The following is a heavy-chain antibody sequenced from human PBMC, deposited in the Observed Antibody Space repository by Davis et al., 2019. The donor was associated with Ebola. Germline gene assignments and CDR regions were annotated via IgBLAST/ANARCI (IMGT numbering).Heavy chain of an antibody. D-gene: IGHD3-22*01. CDR3: TLEVYYYDSSGYWYGMDV. CDR2: IRSKANSYAT. V-gene: IGHV3-73*01. CDR1: GFTFSGSA. J-gene: IGHJ6*02. Sequence: GGSLRLSCAASGFTFSGSAMHWVRQASGKGLEWVGRIRSKANSYATAYAASVKGRFTISRDDSKNTAYLQMNSLKSEDTAVYYCTLEVYYYDSSGYWYGMDVWGQGTTVTVSS.